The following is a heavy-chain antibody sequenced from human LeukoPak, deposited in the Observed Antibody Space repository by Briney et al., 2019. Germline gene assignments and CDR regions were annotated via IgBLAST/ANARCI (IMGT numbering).Heavy chain of an antibody. Sequence: SETLSLTCAVHGGSFSGYYWSWIRQPPGKGLEWIGEINHSGSTNYNPSLKSRVTISVDTSKNQFSLKLSSVTAADTAVYYCARGPVTRYNWFDPWGQGTLVTVSS. V-gene: IGHV4-34*01. J-gene: IGHJ5*02. D-gene: IGHD4-17*01. CDR3: ARGPVTRYNWFDP. CDR2: INHSGST. CDR1: GGSFSGYY.